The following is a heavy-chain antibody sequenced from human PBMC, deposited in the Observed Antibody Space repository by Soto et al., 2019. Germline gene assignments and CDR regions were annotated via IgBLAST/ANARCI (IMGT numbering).Heavy chain of an antibody. CDR1: GYTFTSYA. J-gene: IGHJ6*02. V-gene: IGHV1-3*01. CDR2: INAGNGNT. CDR3: ARLAVAGTGDYYYYGMEV. D-gene: IGHD6-19*01. Sequence: GASVKVSCKASGYTFTSYAMHWVRQAPGQRLEWMGWINAGNGNTKYSQKFQGRVTITRDTSASTAYMELTAADTAVYYCARLAVAGTGDYYYYGMEVWGQGTTVTVSS.